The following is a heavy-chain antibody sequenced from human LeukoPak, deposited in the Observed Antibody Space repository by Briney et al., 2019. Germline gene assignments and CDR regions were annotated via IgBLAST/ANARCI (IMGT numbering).Heavy chain of an antibody. D-gene: IGHD6-19*01. V-gene: IGHV3-23*01. CDR1: GLTFKNFA. Sequence: GGSLRLSCAASGLTFKNFAMSWARQAPGKGLEWLAVTSGDEDSTHYADSVRGHFVISIDNSKNTLFLHMNSLRAEDTAVYYCTVDLMTGFSSGWHFGYWGQGTLVTVSS. J-gene: IGHJ4*02. CDR3: TVDLMTGFSSGWHFGY. CDR2: TSGDEDST.